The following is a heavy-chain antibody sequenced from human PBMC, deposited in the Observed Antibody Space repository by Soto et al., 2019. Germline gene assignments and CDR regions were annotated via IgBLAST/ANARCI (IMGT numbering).Heavy chain of an antibody. V-gene: IGHV1-46*01. J-gene: IGHJ4*02. D-gene: IGHD6-19*01. CDR2: INPSSGST. Sequence: ASVKVSCKASGCIFTTYHFHWVRQAPGQGLEWMGVINPSSGSTTYAQKFQGRVTMTRDTSTSTVYVELTRLTSDDTAVYYCARWHSSGHIDYWGQGTLVTVSS. CDR1: GCIFTTYH. CDR3: ARWHSSGHIDY.